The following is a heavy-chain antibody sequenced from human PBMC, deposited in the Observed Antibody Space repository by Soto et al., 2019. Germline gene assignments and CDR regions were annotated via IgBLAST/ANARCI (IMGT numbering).Heavy chain of an antibody. V-gene: IGHV1-18*01. CDR1: GYTFSNYG. CDR2: ISAYNGKT. Sequence: SSVKVSCKASGYTFSNYGFTWLLQATGQGLEWMGWISAYNGKTNYAQNLQGRVTMTTDTSTSTAYMELRSLRSDDTAVYYCARAVGAFGAFDIWGQGTLVTVSS. J-gene: IGHJ3*02. D-gene: IGHD3-16*01. CDR3: ARAVGAFGAFDI.